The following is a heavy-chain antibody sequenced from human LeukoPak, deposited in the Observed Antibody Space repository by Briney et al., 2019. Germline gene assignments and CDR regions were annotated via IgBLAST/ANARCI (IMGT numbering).Heavy chain of an antibody. V-gene: IGHV3-21*04. CDR3: ARASGYSSSWYGSVY. D-gene: IGHD6-13*01. CDR2: ISTSSSYI. Sequence: GGSLRLSCAASGFTFSSYSMNWVRQAPGKGLEWVSSISTSSSYIYYADSVKGRFTISRDNAKNSLYLQMNSLRAEDTALYYCARASGYSSSWYGSVYWGQGTLVTVSS. J-gene: IGHJ4*02. CDR1: GFTFSSYS.